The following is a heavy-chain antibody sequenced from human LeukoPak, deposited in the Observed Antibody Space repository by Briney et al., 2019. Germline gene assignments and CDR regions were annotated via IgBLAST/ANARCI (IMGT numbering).Heavy chain of an antibody. CDR2: IKQDGSEK. J-gene: IGHJ4*02. CDR1: GFTFSSYW. CDR3: ARVGYFDQSFDY. V-gene: IGHV3-7*01. Sequence: GGSLRLSCAGSGFTFSSYWMSWVRQAPGKGLEWVANIKQDGSEKYYVDSVKGRFTISRDNAKKSLYLQMNSLRAEDTAVYSCARVGYFDQSFDYWGQGTLVTVSS. D-gene: IGHD3-9*01.